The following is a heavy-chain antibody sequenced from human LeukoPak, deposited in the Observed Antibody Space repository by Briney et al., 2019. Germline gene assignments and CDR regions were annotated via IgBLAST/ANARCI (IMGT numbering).Heavy chain of an antibody. CDR1: GFTFSHYG. J-gene: IGHJ6*02. V-gene: IGHV3-30*18. CDR2: ISYDGSNK. Sequence: GGSLRLSCAASGFTFSHYGMHWVRQAPGKGLEWVTFISYDGSNKNYADSVKGRFTISRDNSKNTLYLQMNSLRAEDTAVYYCPKIACRSPSCYRNSSYNMDVGGQGPLSPSP. CDR3: PKIACRSPSCYRNSSYNMDV. D-gene: IGHD2-2*02.